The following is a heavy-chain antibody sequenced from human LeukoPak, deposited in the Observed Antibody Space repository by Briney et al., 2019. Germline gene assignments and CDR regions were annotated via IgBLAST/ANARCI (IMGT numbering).Heavy chain of an antibody. CDR3: ARDLLGGSGSYSGY. D-gene: IGHD3-10*01. J-gene: IGHJ4*02. V-gene: IGHV1-69*06. CDR1: GGTFSSYA. Sequence: SVKVSCKASGGTFSSYAISWVRQAPGQGLEWMGGIIPTFGTTNYAQKFQGRVTITADISTSTAYMELRSLRSDDTAVYYCARDLLGGSGSYSGYWGQGTLVTVSS. CDR2: IIPTFGTT.